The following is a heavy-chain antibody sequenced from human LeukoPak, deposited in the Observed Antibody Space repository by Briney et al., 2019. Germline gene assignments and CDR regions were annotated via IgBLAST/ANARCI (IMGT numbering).Heavy chain of an antibody. V-gene: IGHV4-34*01. CDR3: ARNGIIDAFDV. CDR1: GGSFSGYY. Sequence: SETLSLTCAVYGGSFSGYYWSWIRQSPGKGLEWIGEITHSGSSTYNPSRKSRVTISVDTFKNQFSLKLTSVTAADTAVYYCARNGIIDAFDVWGQGTLVIVSS. D-gene: IGHD1-26*01. CDR2: ITHSGSS. J-gene: IGHJ3*01.